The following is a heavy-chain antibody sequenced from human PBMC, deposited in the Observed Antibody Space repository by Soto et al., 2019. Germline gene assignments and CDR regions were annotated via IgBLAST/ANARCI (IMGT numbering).Heavy chain of an antibody. V-gene: IGHV3-33*01. J-gene: IGHJ4*02. CDR3: ARGKRDDYLSPQKLVSFDY. D-gene: IGHD4-17*01. CDR2: IWYDGSNK. CDR1: GFTFSSYG. Sequence: GGSLRLSCAASGFTFSSYGMHWVRQAPGKGLEWVAVIWYDGSNKYYADSVKGRFTISRDNSKNTLYLQMNSLRSEDTAVYYCARGKRDDYLSPQKLVSFDYWGQGTLVTVSS.